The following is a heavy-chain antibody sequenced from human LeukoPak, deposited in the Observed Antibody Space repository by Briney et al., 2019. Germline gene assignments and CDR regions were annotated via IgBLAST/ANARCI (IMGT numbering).Heavy chain of an antibody. V-gene: IGHV1-3*03. CDR2: INAGNGNT. J-gene: IGHJ3*02. CDR1: GYTLTSYA. D-gene: IGHD2-2*01. Sequence: ASVKVSCKASGYTLTSYAMHWVRQAPGQRLEWMGWINAGNGNTKYSQEFQGRVTITRDTSASTAYMELSSLRSEDMAVYYCARGAEYCSSTSCYVGAFDIWGQGTMVTVSS. CDR3: ARGAEYCSSTSCYVGAFDI.